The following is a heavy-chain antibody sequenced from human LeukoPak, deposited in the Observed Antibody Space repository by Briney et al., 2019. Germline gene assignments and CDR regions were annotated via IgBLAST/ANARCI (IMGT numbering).Heavy chain of an antibody. CDR3: ASTSEGYCSGGSCYATPYFDY. CDR1: GGSISSYY. D-gene: IGHD2-15*01. J-gene: IGHJ4*02. V-gene: IGHV4-59*13. CDR2: IYYSGSN. Sequence: PSETLSLTCTVSGGSISSYYWSWIRQPPGKGLEWIGYIYYSGSNNYNPSLKSRVTISVDTSKNQFSLKLSSVTAADTAVYYCASTSEGYCSGGSCYATPYFDYWGQGTLVTVSS.